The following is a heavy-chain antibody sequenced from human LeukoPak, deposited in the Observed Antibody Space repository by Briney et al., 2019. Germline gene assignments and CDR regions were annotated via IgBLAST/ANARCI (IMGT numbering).Heavy chain of an antibody. CDR2: IYKSGSS. V-gene: IGHV4-4*07. CDR1: GGSISSY. CDR3: ARDECPLWSISCHRGFDP. J-gene: IGHJ5*02. D-gene: IGHD2-2*02. Sequence: SETLSLTCTVSGGSISSYWSWIRRSAGKGLEWIGRIYKSGSSNYNPSLKSRVSMSVDSSKNHFSLNLTSVTAEGTAVYYCARDECPLWSISCHRGFDPWGQGLLVTVSS.